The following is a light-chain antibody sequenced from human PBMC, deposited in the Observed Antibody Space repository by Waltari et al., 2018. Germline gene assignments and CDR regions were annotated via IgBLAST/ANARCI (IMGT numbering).Light chain of an antibody. J-gene: IGLJ2*01. CDR3: SSYAGNNILV. CDR2: IVD. CDR1: SSDVGAYDS. V-gene: IGLV2-14*03. Sequence: QSALTQPGSMSGSPGQSITISCTGTSSDVGAYDSVNWYQQHPGKAPKLMMHIVDSRPSCISNRFSVSKSGNTASRTSSGLQAEDEADYFCSSYAGNNILVFGGGTEVTVL.